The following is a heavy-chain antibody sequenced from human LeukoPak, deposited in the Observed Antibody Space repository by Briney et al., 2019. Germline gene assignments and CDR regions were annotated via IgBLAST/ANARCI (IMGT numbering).Heavy chain of an antibody. CDR1: GGSISSNYYY. J-gene: IGHJ6*03. CDR2: IYYRGST. Sequence: PSETLSLTCTVSGGSISSNYYYWAWIRQPPGKGLEWIGNIYYRGSTNYNPSLKSRVTISVDTSKNQFSLDLRSVTAADTALYYCARFYYYYYYMDVWGNGTTVTVSS. CDR3: ARFYYYYYYMDV. V-gene: IGHV4-39*01.